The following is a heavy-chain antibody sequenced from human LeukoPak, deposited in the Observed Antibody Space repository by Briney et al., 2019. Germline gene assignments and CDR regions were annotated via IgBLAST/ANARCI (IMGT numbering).Heavy chain of an antibody. CDR1: GYTFTGYY. Sequence: ASVKVSCKASGYTFTGYYMHWVRQAPGKGLEWMGGFDPEDGETIYAQKFQGRVTMTEDTSTDTAYMELSSLRSEDTAVYYCATFFPTYSYGPGGSFDYWGQGTLVTVSS. D-gene: IGHD5-18*01. J-gene: IGHJ4*02. V-gene: IGHV1-24*01. CDR2: FDPEDGET. CDR3: ATFFPTYSYGPGGSFDY.